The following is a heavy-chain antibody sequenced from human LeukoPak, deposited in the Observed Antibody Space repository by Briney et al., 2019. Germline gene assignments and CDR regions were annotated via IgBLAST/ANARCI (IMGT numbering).Heavy chain of an antibody. D-gene: IGHD3-10*01. V-gene: IGHV4-59*08. CDR3: ARHIEYYGSGSWEYYFDY. CDR1: GGSISSYY. Sequence: ASETLSLTCTVSGGSISSYYWSWIRQPPGKGLEWIGYIYYSGSTNYNPSLNSRVTISVDTSKNQFSLKLSSVTAADTAVYYCARHIEYYGSGSWEYYFDYWGQGTLVTVSS. J-gene: IGHJ4*02. CDR2: IYYSGST.